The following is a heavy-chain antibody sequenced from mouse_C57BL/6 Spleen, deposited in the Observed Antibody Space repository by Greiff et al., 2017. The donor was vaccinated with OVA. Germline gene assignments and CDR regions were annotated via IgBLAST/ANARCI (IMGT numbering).Heavy chain of an antibody. CDR1: GYTFTSYW. V-gene: IGHV1-69*01. CDR3: ARGDYYGSSYVYFDV. J-gene: IGHJ1*03. Sequence: QVQLKQPGAELVMPGASVKLSCKASGYTFTSYWMHWVKQRPGQGLEWIGEIDPSDSYTNYNQKFKGKSTLTVDKSSSTAYMQLSSLTSEDSAVYYCARGDYYGSSYVYFDVWGTGTTVTVSS. CDR2: IDPSDSYT. D-gene: IGHD1-1*01.